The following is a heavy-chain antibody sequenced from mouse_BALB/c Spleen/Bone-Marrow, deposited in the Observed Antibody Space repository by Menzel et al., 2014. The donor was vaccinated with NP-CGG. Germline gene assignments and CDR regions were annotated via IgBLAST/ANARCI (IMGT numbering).Heavy chain of an antibody. CDR3: ARLGLFAY. Sequence: VQLQQSGAELVKPGASVKLSCTASGFNIKDTYMHWVKQRPEQGLEWVGRIDPANGNTKYDQKFQGKATITADTSSNTDYLQISSLTYEDTAVYYCARLGLFAYWGQGTLVTVSA. CDR1: GFNIKDTY. CDR2: IDPANGNT. V-gene: IGHV14-3*02. D-gene: IGHD3-1*01. J-gene: IGHJ3*01.